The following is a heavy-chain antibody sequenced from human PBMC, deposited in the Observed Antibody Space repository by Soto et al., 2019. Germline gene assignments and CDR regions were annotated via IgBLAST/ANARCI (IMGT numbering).Heavy chain of an antibody. CDR1: GGSISSYY. Sequence: QVQLQESGPGLVKPSETLSLTCTVSGGSISSYYWSWIRQPPGKGLEWIGYIYYSGSTKCNPSLKSRVTISVDTSKNQCSLKLSSVTAADTAVYYCAKHVATTAFDIWGQGTMVTVSS. D-gene: IGHD1-1*01. CDR2: IYYSGST. CDR3: AKHVATTAFDI. J-gene: IGHJ3*02. V-gene: IGHV4-59*08.